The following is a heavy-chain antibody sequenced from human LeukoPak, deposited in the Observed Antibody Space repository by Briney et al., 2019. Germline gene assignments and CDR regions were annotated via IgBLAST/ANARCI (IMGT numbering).Heavy chain of an antibody. J-gene: IGHJ4*02. D-gene: IGHD2-2*01. CDR2: INSSSSYI. CDR1: GFNFSSYS. CDR3: ARDLSSSTSCYYY. V-gene: IGHV3-21*01. Sequence: PGGSLRLSCAASGFNFSSYSMNWVRQAPGKGLEWVSSINSSSSYIYYADPEKGRFTISRDNAKNSLYLQMNSLRAEDTAVYYCARDLSSSTSCYYYWGQGTLVTVSS.